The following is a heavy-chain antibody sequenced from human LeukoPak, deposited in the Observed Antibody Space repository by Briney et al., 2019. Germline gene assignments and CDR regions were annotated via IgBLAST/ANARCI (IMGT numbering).Heavy chain of an antibody. CDR1: GFTFSSYA. J-gene: IGHJ4*02. CDR2: ISGSGGST. D-gene: IGHD2-15*01. V-gene: IGHV3-23*01. CDR3: AKTGVGYCTGGSCSAADY. Sequence: GGSLRLSCAASGFTFSSYAMSWVRLAPGKGLEWVSAISGSGGSTNYADSVKGRFTISRDNSKNTLYLQMNSLRAEDTAVFYCAKTGVGYCTGGSCSAADYWGQGTLVTVSS.